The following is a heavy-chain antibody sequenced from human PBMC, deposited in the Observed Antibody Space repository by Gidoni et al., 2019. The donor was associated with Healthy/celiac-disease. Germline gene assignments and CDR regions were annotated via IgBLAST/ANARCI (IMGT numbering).Heavy chain of an antibody. CDR1: GGSFSGYY. J-gene: IGHJ1*01. CDR2: INHSGST. V-gene: IGHV4-34*01. Sequence: QVQLQPWGAGLLKPSETLYLTCAVYGGSFSGYYWSWIRQPPGKGLEWIGEINHSGSTNYNPSLKSRVTISVDTSKNQFSLKLSSVTAADTAVYYCASSLRVVVVAARDAEYFQHWGQGTLVTVSS. D-gene: IGHD2-15*01. CDR3: ASSLRVVVVAARDAEYFQH.